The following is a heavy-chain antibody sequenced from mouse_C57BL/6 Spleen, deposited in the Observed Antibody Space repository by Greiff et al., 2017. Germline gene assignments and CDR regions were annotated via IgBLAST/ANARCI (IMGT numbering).Heavy chain of an antibody. CDR2: INPYNGGT. CDR3: ARGNYYGSSHGYFDY. J-gene: IGHJ2*01. CDR1: GYTFTDYY. Sequence: VQLKESGPVLVKPGASVKMSCKASGYTFTDYYMNWVKQSHGKSLEWIGVINPYNGGTSYNQKFKGKATLTVDKSSSTAYMELNSLTSEDSAVYYCARGNYYGSSHGYFDYWGQGTTLTVSS. D-gene: IGHD1-1*01. V-gene: IGHV1-19*01.